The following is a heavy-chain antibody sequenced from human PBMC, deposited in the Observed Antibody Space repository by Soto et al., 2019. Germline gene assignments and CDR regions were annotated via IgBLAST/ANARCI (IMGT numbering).Heavy chain of an antibody. Sequence: PGGSLRLSCAASGFTFSSYAMHWVRQAPGKGLEWVAVISYDGSNKYYADSVKGRFTISRDNSKNTLYLQMNSLRAEDTAVYYCAREKPGYDFCTFDYWGQGTLVTVSS. V-gene: IGHV3-30-3*01. J-gene: IGHJ4*02. CDR3: AREKPGYDFCTFDY. D-gene: IGHD3-3*01. CDR1: GFTFSSYA. CDR2: ISYDGSNK.